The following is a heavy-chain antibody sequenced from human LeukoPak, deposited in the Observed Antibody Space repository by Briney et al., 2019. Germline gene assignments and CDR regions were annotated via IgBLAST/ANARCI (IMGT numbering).Heavy chain of an antibody. V-gene: IGHV4-59*12. CDR3: ARVQLWLRVSRQFDY. CDR1: GDSMSTYY. D-gene: IGHD5-18*01. Sequence: SSETLSLTCTVSGDSMSTYYWSWIRQPPGMGLEWIGYIHYSGSTNYNPSLKSRVTISTDTSRKHFSLKLSSVTAADTAAYYCARVQLWLRVSRQFDYWGQGTLVTVSS. CDR2: IHYSGST. J-gene: IGHJ4*02.